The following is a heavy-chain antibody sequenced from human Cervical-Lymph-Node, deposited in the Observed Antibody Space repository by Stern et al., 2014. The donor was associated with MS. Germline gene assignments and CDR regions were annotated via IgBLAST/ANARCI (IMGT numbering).Heavy chain of an antibody. CDR1: GFTFSSYV. CDR3: AKNVVVPVVMGGHYYYGMDV. V-gene: IGHV3-30*18. Sequence: MQLVESGGGVVQPGRSLRLSCTASGFTFSSYVIHWVRQAPGKGLEWVALISHDGSNHFYADSVKGRFTVSRDNSKNTLYLQMNSLRPEDTAVYFCAKNVVVPVVMGGHYYYGMDVWGQGTTVTVSS. CDR2: ISHDGSNH. D-gene: IGHD2-2*01. J-gene: IGHJ6*02.